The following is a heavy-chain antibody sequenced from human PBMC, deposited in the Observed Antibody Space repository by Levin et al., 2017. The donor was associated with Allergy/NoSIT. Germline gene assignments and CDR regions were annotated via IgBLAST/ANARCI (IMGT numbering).Heavy chain of an antibody. V-gene: IGHV4-59*08. Sequence: PSETLSLTCTVSGGSISSYYWSWIRQPPGKGLEWIGYIYYSGNTNYNPSFKSRLTISVDTSKNQFSLMLRSVTAADTAVYYCARWLLMAAAGDTTNWFDPWGQGTLVTVSS. CDR1: GGSISSYY. D-gene: IGHD6-13*01. J-gene: IGHJ5*02. CDR2: IYYSGNT. CDR3: ARWLLMAAAGDTTNWFDP.